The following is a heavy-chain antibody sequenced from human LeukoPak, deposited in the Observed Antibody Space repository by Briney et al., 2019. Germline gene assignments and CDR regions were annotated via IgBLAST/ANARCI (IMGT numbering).Heavy chain of an antibody. CDR2: IYYSGST. Sequence: SETLSLTCTVSGGSISSYYWSWIRQPPGKGLEWIGYIYYSGSTNYNPSLKSRVTISVDTSKNQFSLKLSSVPAADTAAYYCGRSLVPASYYSGMDVWGKGTTVTVSS. J-gene: IGHJ6*04. CDR3: GRSLVPASYYSGMDV. V-gene: IGHV4-59*01. D-gene: IGHD3-16*01. CDR1: GGSISSYY.